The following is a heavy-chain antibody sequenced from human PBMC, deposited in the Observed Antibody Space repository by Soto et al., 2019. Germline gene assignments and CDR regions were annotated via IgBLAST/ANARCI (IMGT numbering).Heavy chain of an antibody. CDR3: ARLLYGDGCQDSVLGY. CDR1: GYRFTSYW. D-gene: IGHD3-10*02. J-gene: IGHJ4*02. Sequence: GESLKISCKGSGYRFTSYWIGWVRQMPGKGLEWMAIIYPGDSDTRYSPSFQGQVTISADKSISTAYLQWSSLKASDTAMYYCARLLYGDGCQDSVLGYWGQGTLVTVSS. V-gene: IGHV5-51*01. CDR2: IYPGDSDT.